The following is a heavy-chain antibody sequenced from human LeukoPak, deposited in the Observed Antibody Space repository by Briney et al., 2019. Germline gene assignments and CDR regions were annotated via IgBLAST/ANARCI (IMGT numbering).Heavy chain of an antibody. D-gene: IGHD3-3*01. V-gene: IGHV3-21*01. J-gene: IGHJ6*02. Sequence: GGSLRLSCAASGFTFSSYSMNWVRQAPGKGLEWVSSISSSSSYIYYADSVKGRFTISRDNAKNSLYLQMNSLRAEDTAVYYCARDWNPYDFWSGFARGMDVWGQGTTVTVSS. CDR2: ISSSSSYI. CDR3: ARDWNPYDFWSGFARGMDV. CDR1: GFTFSSYS.